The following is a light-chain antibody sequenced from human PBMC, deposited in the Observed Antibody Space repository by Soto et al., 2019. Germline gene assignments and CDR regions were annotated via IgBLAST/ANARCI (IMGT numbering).Light chain of an antibody. CDR2: RAS. CDR1: RSVSSNY. V-gene: IGKV3-20*01. J-gene: IGKJ4*01. Sequence: EIVLTQSPGTLSLSPGETATLSCRASRSVSSNYLAWYQQRPGQAPRLLINRASNRATGIPDRFTGSGSGTDFTLTINRLEPADFAVYYCQRYNNWPLAFGGGTKVEIK. CDR3: QRYNNWPLA.